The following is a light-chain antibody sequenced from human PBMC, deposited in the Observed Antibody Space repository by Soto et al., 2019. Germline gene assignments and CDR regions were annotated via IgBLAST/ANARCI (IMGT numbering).Light chain of an antibody. CDR1: QSISSY. J-gene: IGKJ2*03. CDR3: QQSYSTCS. Sequence: DIQMTQSPSSLSASVGYRVTITCRASQSISSYLNWYQHKPGKAPKLLISAASSLQSGVPSRFSGSGSGTDFTLTISSLQPEDFATYYCQQSYSTCSFGQGTKVDIK. CDR2: AAS. V-gene: IGKV1-39*01.